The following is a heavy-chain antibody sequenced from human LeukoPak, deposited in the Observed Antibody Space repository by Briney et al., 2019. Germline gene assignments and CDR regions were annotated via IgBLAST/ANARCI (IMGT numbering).Heavy chain of an antibody. Sequence: SETLSLTCTASGGSISSYSWSWVRQPPGRGLEWIGYVYYSGSTIYNPSLKSRVTISLDTSKNQFSLKLSSVTAADTAVYYCAGDYGSGSYRFDYWGQGALVTVSS. V-gene: IGHV4-59*12. D-gene: IGHD3-10*01. J-gene: IGHJ4*02. CDR3: AGDYGSGSYRFDY. CDR1: GGSISSYS. CDR2: VYYSGST.